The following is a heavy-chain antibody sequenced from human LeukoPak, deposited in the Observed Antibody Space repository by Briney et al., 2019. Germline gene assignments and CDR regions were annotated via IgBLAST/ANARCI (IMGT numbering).Heavy chain of an antibody. D-gene: IGHD6-19*01. CDR1: GFTFSSYE. CDR3: ARGQWLVHSYDY. Sequence: GGSLRLSCAASGFTFSSYEMNWVRQAPGKGLEWVSYISSSGSTIYYAGSVKGRFTISRDNAKNSLYLQMNSLRAEDTAVYYCARGQWLVHSYDYWGQGTLVTVSS. J-gene: IGHJ4*02. V-gene: IGHV3-48*03. CDR2: ISSSGSTI.